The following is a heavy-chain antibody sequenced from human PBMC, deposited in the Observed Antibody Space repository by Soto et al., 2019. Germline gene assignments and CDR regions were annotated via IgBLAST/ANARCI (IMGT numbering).Heavy chain of an antibody. CDR1: RFTFSIYS. V-gene: IGHV3-21*01. Sequence: PGGSMKISSAASRFTFSIYSMNWVRKNQGKGLEWVSSISSSSSYIYYADSVKGRFTISRDKAKNSLYLQMNSLRAEDTAVYYCARDPGDYGEYGMDVWGQGTTVTVSS. J-gene: IGHJ6*02. D-gene: IGHD4-17*01. CDR3: ARDPGDYGEYGMDV. CDR2: ISSSSSYI.